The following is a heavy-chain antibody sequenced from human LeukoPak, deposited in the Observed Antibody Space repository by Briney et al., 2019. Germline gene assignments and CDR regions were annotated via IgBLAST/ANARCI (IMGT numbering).Heavy chain of an antibody. CDR1: GFTFSNYA. Sequence: GGSLRLSCAASGFTFSNYAMSWVRQSPGKGLEWVSTISSSGGSTYYADSVKGRFTISRDSSKNSLYLQMNSLRAEDTAVYYCAKARVGEAGASDYWGQGTLVTVSS. CDR2: ISSSGGST. D-gene: IGHD6-13*01. CDR3: AKARVGEAGASDY. V-gene: IGHV3-23*01. J-gene: IGHJ4*02.